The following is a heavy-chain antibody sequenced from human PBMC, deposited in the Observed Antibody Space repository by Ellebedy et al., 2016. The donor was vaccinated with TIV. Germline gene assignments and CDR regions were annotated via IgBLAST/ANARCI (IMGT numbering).Heavy chain of an antibody. V-gene: IGHV4-34*01. CDR1: GEFFSGYY. D-gene: IGHD2-2*01. Sequence: GSLRLSCTVYGEFFSGYYWTWIRQPPGKGLEWIGAINHSGSTHYNTALKSRVTISINTSKNLFSLKLGSVTAADTAVYFCARGTQLVVVPAAITARYYYSGMDVWGQGTTVTVSS. J-gene: IGHJ6*02. CDR3: ARGTQLVVVPAAITARYYYSGMDV. CDR2: INHSGST.